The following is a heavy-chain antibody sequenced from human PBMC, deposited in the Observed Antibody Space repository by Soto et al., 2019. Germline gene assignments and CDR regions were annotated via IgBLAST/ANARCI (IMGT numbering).Heavy chain of an antibody. D-gene: IGHD3-3*01. CDR1: GYTFTSYG. CDR2: ISAYTGNT. Sequence: QVQLVQSGAEVKKPGASVKVSCKASGYTFTSYGISWVRQAPGQGLEWMGWISAYTGNTNYAQKLQDRATMTTDPTTSAAYMELRSLRSDDTAVYYCARDGVATKVYYDFWSGYYSWYFDLWGRGTLVTVSS. J-gene: IGHJ2*01. CDR3: ARDGVATKVYYDFWSGYYSWYFDL. V-gene: IGHV1-18*01.